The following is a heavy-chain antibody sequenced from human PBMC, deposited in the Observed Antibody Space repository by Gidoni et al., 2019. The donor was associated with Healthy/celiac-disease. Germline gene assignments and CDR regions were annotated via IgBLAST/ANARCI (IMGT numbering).Heavy chain of an antibody. V-gene: IGHV3-53*04. CDR1: GFTVSSNY. CDR2: IYSGGST. CDR3: ARGARGFKQNSSSSPYYYYYGMDV. Sequence: EVQLVESGGGLVQPGGSLRLSCAASGFTVSSNYMSWVRQAPGKGLEWVSVIYSGGSTYYADSVKGRFTISRHNSKNTLYLQMNSLRAEDTAVYYCARGARGFKQNSSSSPYYYYYGMDVWGQGTTVTVSS. J-gene: IGHJ6*02. D-gene: IGHD6-6*01.